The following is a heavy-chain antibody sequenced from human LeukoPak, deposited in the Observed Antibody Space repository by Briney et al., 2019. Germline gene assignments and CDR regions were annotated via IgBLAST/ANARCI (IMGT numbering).Heavy chain of an antibody. V-gene: IGHV3-43*02. D-gene: IGHD4-23*01. CDR3: AKETSGDYGGNQ. CDR1: GFSFDVYA. Sequence: GGSLRLPCVASGFSFDVYAMHWVRPAPGKGLEWVSLFSGDGGSTYYADSVTGRFTISRDNSKNSLYLQMNSLRTENTALYYCAKETSGDYGGNQWGQGTLGTVSS. J-gene: IGHJ4*02. CDR2: FSGDGGST.